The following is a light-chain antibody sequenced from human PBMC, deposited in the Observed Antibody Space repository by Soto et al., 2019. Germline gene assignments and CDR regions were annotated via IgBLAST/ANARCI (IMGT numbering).Light chain of an antibody. Sequence: QSVLTQPPSASGTPGQRVTISCSGSSSNVGVNIVYWYQHLPGTAPKLLIYRNDQRPSGVPDRFSGSKSGTSSSLAISGLRYEDEADYYCAAWDDSLRGRVFGTGTKVTVL. CDR2: RND. CDR1: SSNVGVNI. V-gene: IGLV1-47*01. J-gene: IGLJ1*01. CDR3: AAWDDSLRGRV.